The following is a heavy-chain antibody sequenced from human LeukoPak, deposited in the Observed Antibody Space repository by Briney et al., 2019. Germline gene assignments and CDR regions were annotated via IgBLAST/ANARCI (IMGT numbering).Heavy chain of an antibody. V-gene: IGHV3-74*01. CDR2: INSDGSST. J-gene: IGHJ5*02. CDR3: ARERGSSNWFDP. Sequence: GGSLRLPCAASGFTFSSYWMHWVRQAPGKGLVWVSRINSDGSSTSYADSVKGRFTISRDNAKNTLYLQMNSLRAEDTAVYYCARERGSSNWFDPWGQGTLVTVSS. CDR1: GFTFSSYW.